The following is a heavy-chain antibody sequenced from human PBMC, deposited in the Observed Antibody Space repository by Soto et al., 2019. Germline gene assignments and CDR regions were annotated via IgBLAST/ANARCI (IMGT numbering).Heavy chain of an antibody. J-gene: IGHJ4*02. CDR1: GGTFSSYS. V-gene: IGHV1-69*01. CDR3: AIDGGRHSGGIDY. CDR2: IIPIFGTA. Sequence: QVQLVQSGAEVKKPGSSVKVSCKASGGTFSSYSINWVRRAPGQGLEWMGEIIPIFGTADYAQKFQGRVTISADESTSTAYMELSSLRSEDTAVYYCAIDGGRHSGGIDYWGQGTLVTVSS. D-gene: IGHD1-26*01.